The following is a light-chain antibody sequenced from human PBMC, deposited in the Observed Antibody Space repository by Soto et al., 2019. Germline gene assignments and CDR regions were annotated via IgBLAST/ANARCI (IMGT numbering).Light chain of an antibody. CDR2: EVS. CDR3: NSYTSNTTPV. Sequence: QSALTQPASVSGSPGQSITISCTGTSSDVGGYNYVSWYQQHPGKAPKLMIYEVSHRPSGVSNRFSGSKSGNTASLTISGLQAEDEADYYCNSYTSNTTPVFGGGTKLTVL. V-gene: IGLV2-14*01. CDR1: SSDVGGYNY. J-gene: IGLJ2*01.